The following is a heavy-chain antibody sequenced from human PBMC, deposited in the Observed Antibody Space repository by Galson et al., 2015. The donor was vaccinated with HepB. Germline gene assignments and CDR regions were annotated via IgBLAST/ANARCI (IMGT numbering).Heavy chain of an antibody. V-gene: IGHV1-3*01. J-gene: IGHJ4*02. CDR3: ARTVVVTGAMYFDY. D-gene: IGHD2-2*01. CDR2: INAANGHT. Sequence: SVKVSCKASGNTFTTYTMHWVRQAPGQRLEWMGWINAANGHTKYSQKFQDRVTITRATSASTIYMELSSLRSEDTAVYYCARTVVVTGAMYFDYWGQGTLVTVSS. CDR1: GNTFTTYT.